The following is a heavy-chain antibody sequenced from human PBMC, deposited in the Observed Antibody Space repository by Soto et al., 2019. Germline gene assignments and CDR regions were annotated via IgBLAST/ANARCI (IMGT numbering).Heavy chain of an antibody. Sequence: QVQLVESGGGVVQPGRSLRLSCAASGFTFSSYGMYWVRQAPGKGLEWVANIWHDGSNKYYADSVKGRFTITRDNSKNTLYLQMNSLRAEDTAVDYGIGNLFWRGYWGQGTLVTVSS. CDR2: IWHDGSNK. CDR3: IGNLFWRGY. V-gene: IGHV3-33*08. J-gene: IGHJ4*02. CDR1: GFTFSSYG. D-gene: IGHD3-3*01.